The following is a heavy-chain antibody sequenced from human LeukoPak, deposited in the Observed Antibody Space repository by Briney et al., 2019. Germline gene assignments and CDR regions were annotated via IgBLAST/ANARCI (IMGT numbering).Heavy chain of an antibody. CDR2: ISSSGSSI. D-gene: IGHD3-22*01. CDR1: GFTFSRYS. CDR3: AKGSGYYDSSGYSGAFDI. Sequence: GGSLRLSCAASGFTFSRYSMNWVRQAPGKGLEWVSSISSSGSSIYYADSVKGRFTISRDNAKNSLYLQMNSLRAEDTAVYYCAKGSGYYDSSGYSGAFDIWGQGTMVTVSS. J-gene: IGHJ3*02. V-gene: IGHV3-21*04.